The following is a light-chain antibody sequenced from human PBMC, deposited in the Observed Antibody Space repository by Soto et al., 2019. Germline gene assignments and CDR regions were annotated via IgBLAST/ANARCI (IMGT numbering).Light chain of an antibody. CDR1: SSDVWAYNL. CDR3: CSYAGSRTFV. J-gene: IGLJ3*02. CDR2: EGS. Sequence: QSALTQPASVSGSPEQSITISCTGTSSDVWAYNLVSWYQQHPGKAPRLIIYEGSKRPSGISHRFSGSKSDNTASLTISGLRAEDEAHYHCCSYAGSRTFVFGGGTKLTV. V-gene: IGLV2-23*01.